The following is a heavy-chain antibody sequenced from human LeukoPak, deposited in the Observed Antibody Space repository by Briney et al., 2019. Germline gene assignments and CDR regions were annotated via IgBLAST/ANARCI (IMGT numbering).Heavy chain of an antibody. D-gene: IGHD3-10*01. J-gene: IGHJ4*02. CDR3: ARRDPVRGVITFDY. CDR1: GYSFTSYW. Sequence: GESLKISCKGSGYSFTSYWFGWARHMPGKGLEGMGIIYPGDSDTRYSPSFQGQVTISADKSISTTSLQWSSLKASDTAMYYCARRDPVRGVITFDYWGQGTLVTVSS. CDR2: IYPGDSDT. V-gene: IGHV5-51*01.